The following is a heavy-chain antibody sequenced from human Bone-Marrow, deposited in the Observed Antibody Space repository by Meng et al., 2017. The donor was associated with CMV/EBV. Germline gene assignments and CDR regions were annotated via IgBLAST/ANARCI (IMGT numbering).Heavy chain of an antibody. D-gene: IGHD6-6*01. V-gene: IGHV1-69*05. CDR3: ARDRKQLVPDFDY. J-gene: IGHJ4*02. CDR1: GGTFSSYA. CDR2: SIPIFGTA. Sequence: AVTVSCKASGGTFSSYAISWVRQAPGQGLEWMGGSIPIFGTAHYAQKFQGRVTITTDESTSTAYMELSSLRSEDTAVYYCARDRKQLVPDFDYWGQGTLVTVSS.